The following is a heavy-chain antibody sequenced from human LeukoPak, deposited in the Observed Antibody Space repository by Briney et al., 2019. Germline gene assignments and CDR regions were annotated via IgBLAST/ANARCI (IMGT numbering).Heavy chain of an antibody. Sequence: SETLSLTCTVSGGSINSYYWNWIRQPAGKGLEWIGRIYTSGSTTYNPSLKSRVTMSLDTSKKQFSLKLTSGTAADTAVYYCARTPLYSSSWYSPFDYWGQGTLVTVSS. CDR3: ARTPLYSSSWYSPFDY. CDR2: IYTSGST. D-gene: IGHD6-13*01. CDR1: GGSINSYY. J-gene: IGHJ4*02. V-gene: IGHV4-4*07.